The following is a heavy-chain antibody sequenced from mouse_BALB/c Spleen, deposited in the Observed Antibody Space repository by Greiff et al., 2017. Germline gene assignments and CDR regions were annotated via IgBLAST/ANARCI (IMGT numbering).Heavy chain of an antibody. Sequence: EVKLVESGGGLVKPGGSLKLSCAASGFTFSSYAMSWVRQTPEKRLEWVASISSGGSTYYPDSVKGRFTISRDNARNILYLQMSSLRSEDTAMYYCARDSSGYTWFAYWGQGTLVTVSA. CDR2: ISSGGST. J-gene: IGHJ3*01. CDR3: ARDSSGYTWFAY. V-gene: IGHV5-6-5*01. CDR1: GFTFSSYA. D-gene: IGHD3-1*01.